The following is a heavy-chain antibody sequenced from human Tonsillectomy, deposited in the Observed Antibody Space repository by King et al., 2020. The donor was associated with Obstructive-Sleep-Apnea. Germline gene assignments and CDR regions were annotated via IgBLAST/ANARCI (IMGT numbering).Heavy chain of an antibody. Sequence: QVQLVESGAEVKKPGASVKVSCKASGYTFTGYYVNWVRQAPGQGLEWMGWINPYSGATEYAQNFQGRVTMTSDTCISTAYMELSGLRSDDTAVYYCASWGAISFFGSGTPVDYWGQGTLVTVSS. CDR3: ASWGAISFFGSGTPVDY. V-gene: IGHV1-2*02. CDR2: INPYSGAT. J-gene: IGHJ4*02. CDR1: GYTFTGYY. D-gene: IGHD3-10*01.